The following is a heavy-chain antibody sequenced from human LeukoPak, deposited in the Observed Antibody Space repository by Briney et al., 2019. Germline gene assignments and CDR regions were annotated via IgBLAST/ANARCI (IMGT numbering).Heavy chain of an antibody. D-gene: IGHD3-22*01. CDR2: INHSGSG. J-gene: IGHJ3*02. Sequence: SETLSLTCGVIGGSFSGYYWSWIRQPPGKGLEWIGEINHSGSGNYNSSLKSRVTISVDTSKNQFSLKLSSVTAADTAVYYCARLGYYDSSGFHDAFDIWGQGTMVTVSS. V-gene: IGHV4-34*01. CDR3: ARLGYYDSSGFHDAFDI. CDR1: GGSFSGYY.